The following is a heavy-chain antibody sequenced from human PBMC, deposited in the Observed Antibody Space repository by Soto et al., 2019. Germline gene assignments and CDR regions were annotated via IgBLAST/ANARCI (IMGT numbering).Heavy chain of an antibody. Sequence: QVQLVESGGGVVQPGRSLRLSCAASGFTFSSYAMHWVRQAPGKGLEWVAVISYDGSNKYYADSVKGRFTISRDNSKNTLNLQRNSLRAEDTAVYYCARALKGIPGRSEPDYWGQGTLFTSPQ. V-gene: IGHV3-30-3*01. J-gene: IGHJ4*02. D-gene: IGHD1-20*01. CDR1: GFTFSSYA. CDR3: ARALKGIPGRSEPDY. CDR2: ISYDGSNK.